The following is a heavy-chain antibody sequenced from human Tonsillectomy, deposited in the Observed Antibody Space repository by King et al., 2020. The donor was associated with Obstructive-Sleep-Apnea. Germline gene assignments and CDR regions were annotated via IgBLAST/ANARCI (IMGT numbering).Heavy chain of an antibody. Sequence: VQLVESGGGVVQPGRSLRLSCAASGFTFNFYAMHWGRQAPGRGLEWVAVITHDGSNGYYAVSVKGRFTISRDNSKDTLHLQMNSLRPEDTAVYYCARDPKSDYFDSSGFDYWGQGTLVTVSS. CDR2: ITHDGSNG. CDR3: ARDPKSDYFDSSGFDY. CDR1: GFTFNFYA. V-gene: IGHV3-30-3*01. J-gene: IGHJ4*02. D-gene: IGHD3-22*01.